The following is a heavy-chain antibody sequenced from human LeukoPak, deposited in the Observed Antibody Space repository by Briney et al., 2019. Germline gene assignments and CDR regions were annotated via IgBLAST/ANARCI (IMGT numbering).Heavy chain of an antibody. CDR3: AREQMPPGGYCSGTSCHGDWYFDL. CDR2: INHSGST. Sequence: SETLSLTCAVYGGSFSGYYWSWIRQPPGKGLEWIGEINHSGSTNYNPSLKSRVTISVDTSKNQFSLKLRSVTAADTAVYYCAREQMPPGGYCSGTSCHGDWYFDLWGRGTLVTVSS. CDR1: GGSFSGYY. D-gene: IGHD2-2*01. V-gene: IGHV4-34*01. J-gene: IGHJ2*01.